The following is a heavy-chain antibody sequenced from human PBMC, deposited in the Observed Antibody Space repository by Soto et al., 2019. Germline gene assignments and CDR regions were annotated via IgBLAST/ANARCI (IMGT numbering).Heavy chain of an antibody. CDR1: GNTFTYRY. CDR2: ITPFSGDV. CDR3: AGGGAGSGPFTWELPDH. Sequence: QMQLVQSGAEVKKTGSSVTVSCKALGNTFTYRYLHWVRQAPGQALECMGWITPFSGDVHYAQKFQERVTITRDSSINTAYMQMSSLRSEDTAMYFCAGGGAGSGPFTWELPDHWGQGTLVTVSS. D-gene: IGHD1-26*01. J-gene: IGHJ4*02. V-gene: IGHV1-45*02.